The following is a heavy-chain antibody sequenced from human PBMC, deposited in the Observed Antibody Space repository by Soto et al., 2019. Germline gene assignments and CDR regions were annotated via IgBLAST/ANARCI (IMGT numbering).Heavy chain of an antibody. CDR3: ARGERQEVLLHNFEY. J-gene: IGHJ4*02. Sequence: SETLWLTCTFSVCASIRVDYYLGCIRQPPGKCLEWIGYIYYSGSTYYNPSLKSRVTISVDTSKNQFYLKLSSVTAADTAVYYCARGERQEVLLHNFEYWGQRTLVNVSS. V-gene: IGHV4-30-4*01. D-gene: IGHD3-10*01. CDR2: IYYSGST. CDR1: VCASIRVDYY.